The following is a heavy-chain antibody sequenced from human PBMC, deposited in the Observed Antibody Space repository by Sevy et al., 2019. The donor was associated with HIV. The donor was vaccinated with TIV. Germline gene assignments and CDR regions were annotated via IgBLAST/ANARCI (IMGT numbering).Heavy chain of an antibody. V-gene: IGHV4-39*01. CDR3: VRHPRNYYESTLYFDH. J-gene: IGHJ4*02. Sequence: SETLSLSCSVSGGSVTSDSYSWGWIRQTPAKGLEWIGSVLSDGTTYYNPSLKSRLTLSLDVSKNKMSLNLRSVGAADAALYFCVRHPRNYYESTLYFDHWGQGRLVTVSS. CDR1: GGSVTSDSYS. CDR2: VLSDGTT. D-gene: IGHD3-22*01.